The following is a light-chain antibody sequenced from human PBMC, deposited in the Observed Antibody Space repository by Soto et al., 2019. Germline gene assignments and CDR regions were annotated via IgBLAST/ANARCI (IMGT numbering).Light chain of an antibody. V-gene: IGLV2-14*01. J-gene: IGLJ1*01. CDR3: SSYTNSSTRV. CDR1: SSDVGIYNY. CDR2: EVS. Sequence: QSVLTQPASVSGSPGQSIAISCTGSSSDVGIYNYVSWYQQHPGKVPKLIIYEVSNRPSGVSNRFSGSKSGNTASLTISGLQAEDEADYYCSSYTNSSTRVFGNGTKLTVL.